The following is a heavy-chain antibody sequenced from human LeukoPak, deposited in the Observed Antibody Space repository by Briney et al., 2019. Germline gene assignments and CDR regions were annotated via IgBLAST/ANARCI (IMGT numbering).Heavy chain of an antibody. J-gene: IGHJ4*02. CDR1: GGSISSYY. CDR3: AREGSGHFDY. D-gene: IGHD2-15*01. Sequence: PSETLSLTCTVSGGSISSYYWSWIRQPPGKGLEWIGYIYYSGSTYYNPSLKSRVTISVDTSKNQFSLKLSSVTAADTAVYYCAREGSGHFDYWGQGTLVTVSS. CDR2: IYYSGST. V-gene: IGHV4-59*06.